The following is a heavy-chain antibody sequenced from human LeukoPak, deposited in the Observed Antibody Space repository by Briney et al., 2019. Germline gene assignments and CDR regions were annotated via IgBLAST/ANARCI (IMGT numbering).Heavy chain of an antibody. CDR2: IYYSGST. CDR3: ARAGRPGGCSSTSCSYGMDV. Sequence: SETLSLTCTVSGASTSSGDYYWSWIRQPPGKGLEWIGYIYYSGSTYYNASLKSRVTISVDTSKTQFSLTLSSVTAADTAVYYCARAGRPGGCSSTSCSYGMDVWGQGTTVTVSS. D-gene: IGHD2-2*01. J-gene: IGHJ6*02. CDR1: GASTSSGDYY. V-gene: IGHV4-30-4*01.